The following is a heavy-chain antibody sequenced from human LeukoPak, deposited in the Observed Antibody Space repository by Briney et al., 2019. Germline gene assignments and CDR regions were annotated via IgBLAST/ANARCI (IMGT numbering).Heavy chain of an antibody. D-gene: IGHD6-19*01. CDR2: IYTSGST. J-gene: IGHJ6*03. V-gene: IGHV4-4*07. CDR1: GGSISSYY. CDR3: ARNTRSGPVYYYYMDV. Sequence: PSETLSLTCTVSGGSISSYYWSWIRQPAGKGLEWIGRIYTSGSTNYNPSLKSRVIMSVDTSKNQFSLKLSSVTAADTAVYYCARNTRSGPVYYYYMDVWGKGTTVTVSS.